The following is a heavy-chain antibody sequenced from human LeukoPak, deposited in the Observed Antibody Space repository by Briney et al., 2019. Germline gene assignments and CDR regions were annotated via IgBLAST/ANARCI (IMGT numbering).Heavy chain of an antibody. J-gene: IGHJ3*02. CDR3: ARVRDGYNDAYDI. V-gene: IGHV3-30*04. CDR2: ISYDGSNK. D-gene: IGHD5-24*01. CDR1: GFTFSSYA. Sequence: GGSLRLSCAASGFTFSSYAMHWVRQAPGKGLEWVAVISYDGSNKYYADSVKGRFTISRDNSKNTLYLQMNSLRAEDTAVYYCARVRDGYNDAYDIWGQGTMVTVPS.